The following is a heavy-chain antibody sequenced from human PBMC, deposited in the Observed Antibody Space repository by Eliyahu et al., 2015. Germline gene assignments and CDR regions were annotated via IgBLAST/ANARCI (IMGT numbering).Heavy chain of an antibody. V-gene: IGHV5-51*01. CDR3: ATAVAASYYYYGMDV. Sequence: EVQLVQSGAEVXKPGESLKISCKGSGYSFTSYWIGWVRQMPGKGLEWMGIIYPGDSDTRYSPSFQGQVTISADKSISTAYLQWSSLKASDTAMYYCATAVAASYYYYGMDVWGQGTTVTVSS. J-gene: IGHJ6*02. D-gene: IGHD6-19*01. CDR1: GYSFTSYW. CDR2: IYPGDSDT.